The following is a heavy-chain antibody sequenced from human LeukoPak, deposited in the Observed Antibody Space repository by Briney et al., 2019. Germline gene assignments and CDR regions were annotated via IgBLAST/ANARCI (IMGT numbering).Heavy chain of an antibody. CDR1: GFTFSSYW. J-gene: IGHJ6*02. Sequence: GGSLRLSCEASGFTFSSYWMHWVRQAPGKGLVWVSRIKSDGSSTSYADSVKGRFTISRDNAKNTLYLQMNSLRAEDTAVYYCARVDGSGSYYNVIPHYYYYYGMDVWGQGTTVTVSS. CDR2: IKSDGSST. V-gene: IGHV3-74*01. CDR3: ARVDGSGSYYNVIPHYYYYYGMDV. D-gene: IGHD3-10*01.